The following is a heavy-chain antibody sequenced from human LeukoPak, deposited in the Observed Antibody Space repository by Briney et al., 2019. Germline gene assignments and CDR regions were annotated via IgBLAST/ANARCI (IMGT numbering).Heavy chain of an antibody. CDR3: ARATPYYFDY. CDR2: ITPITGTS. Sequence: GASVKLSCKASGGTFSSYAISWVRQSPGQGLEWMRGITPITGTSNYAQKFQGRVTITADASTSTVYMELSSLRSEDTAVYYCARATPYYFDYCGQGTLGTVSS. CDR1: GGTFSSYA. D-gene: IGHD2-15*01. V-gene: IGHV1-69*13. J-gene: IGHJ4*02.